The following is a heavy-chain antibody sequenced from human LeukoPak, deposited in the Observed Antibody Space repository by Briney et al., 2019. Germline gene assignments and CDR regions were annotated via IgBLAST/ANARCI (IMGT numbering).Heavy chain of an antibody. V-gene: IGHV3-74*01. J-gene: IGHJ3*02. Sequence: GSLRLSCAASGFTFSGYWIHWVRQAPGKGLVWVSRINSDGSSTSYADSVKGRFTISRDNAKNTLYLQMNSLRAEDTAVYYCARPRGSYYYDAFDIWGQGTMVTVSS. CDR2: INSDGSST. CDR3: ARPRGSYYYDAFDI. CDR1: GFTFSGYW. D-gene: IGHD3-10*01.